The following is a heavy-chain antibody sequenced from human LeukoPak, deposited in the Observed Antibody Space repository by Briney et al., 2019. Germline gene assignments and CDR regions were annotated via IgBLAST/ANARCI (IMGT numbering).Heavy chain of an antibody. J-gene: IGHJ4*02. Sequence: ASVKVSCKASGYTFTNYGISWVRQAPGQGPEWMGWISTYNSNTNYAQKLQGRVTMTTDTSTSTAYMELRSLRSDDTAVYYCARDATRYYGSGSYYWGQGTLVTVSS. CDR2: ISTYNSNT. CDR1: GYTFTNYG. V-gene: IGHV1-18*01. CDR3: ARDATRYYGSGSYY. D-gene: IGHD3-10*01.